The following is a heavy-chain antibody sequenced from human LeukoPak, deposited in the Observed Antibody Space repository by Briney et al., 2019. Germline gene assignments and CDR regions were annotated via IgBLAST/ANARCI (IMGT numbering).Heavy chain of an antibody. D-gene: IGHD3-10*01. CDR2: IYYSGST. CDR3: ARVQGLWLGELFYFDY. V-gene: IGHV4-59*01. J-gene: IGHJ4*02. Sequence: SETLSLTCTVSGGSISSYYWSWIRQPPGKGLEWIGYIYYSGSTNYNPSLKSRVTISVDTSKNQFSLKLSSVTAADTAMYYCARVQGLWLGELFYFDYWGQGTLVTVSS. CDR1: GGSISSYY.